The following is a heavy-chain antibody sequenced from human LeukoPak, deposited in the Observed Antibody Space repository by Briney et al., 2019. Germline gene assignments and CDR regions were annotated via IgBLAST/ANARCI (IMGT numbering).Heavy chain of an antibody. Sequence: ASETLSLTCTVSGGSMSTSDNYWNWIRQPAGKGLEWIGRIYTSGSTTYNPSLKSRVTMSLDTSKNQVSLKLSSVTAADTAVYYCVRIFCSGGNCYHFDCWGQGTLVTVSS. CDR2: IYTSGST. CDR1: GGSMSTSDNY. CDR3: VRIFCSGGNCYHFDC. J-gene: IGHJ4*02. V-gene: IGHV4-61*02. D-gene: IGHD2-15*01.